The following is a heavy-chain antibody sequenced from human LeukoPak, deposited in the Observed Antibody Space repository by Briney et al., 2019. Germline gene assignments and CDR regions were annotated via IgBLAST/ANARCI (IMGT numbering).Heavy chain of an antibody. D-gene: IGHD3-16*01. J-gene: IGHJ2*01. CDR3: ARLKLGAYFDL. Sequence: PSETLSLTCNISGGSTSSDYWSWIRQSPGKGLEWVGYVYNSGDTGKNPSLKSRVTILLDTSKNQCSLKLTSVSAADTAVYYCARLKLGAYFDLWGRGTLVTVSS. V-gene: IGHV4-59*08. CDR1: GGSTSSDY. CDR2: VYNSGDT.